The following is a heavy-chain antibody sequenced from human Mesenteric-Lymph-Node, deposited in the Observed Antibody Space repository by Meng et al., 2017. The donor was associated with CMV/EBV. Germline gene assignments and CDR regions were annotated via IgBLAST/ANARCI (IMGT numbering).Heavy chain of an antibody. Sequence: ASVKVSCKASGYTFTSYDINWVRQATGQGLECMGWVNPNNGDTGYAQKFQGRVTMTRNTSINTAYMELSSLRSEDTALYYCARGLDGMDVWGQGTTVTVSS. J-gene: IGHJ6*02. CDR1: GYTFTSYD. CDR3: ARGLDGMDV. CDR2: VNPNNGDT. V-gene: IGHV1-8*02.